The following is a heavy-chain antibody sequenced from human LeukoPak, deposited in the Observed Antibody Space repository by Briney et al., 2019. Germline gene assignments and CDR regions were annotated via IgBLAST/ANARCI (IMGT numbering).Heavy chain of an antibody. V-gene: IGHV3-48*03. CDR2: ISSRADTI. CDR3: ARGYRSKYYYDSSTYYDY. J-gene: IGHJ4*02. D-gene: IGHD3-22*01. Sequence: PGGSLKLSCAASGFTFSAYEMNWVRQAPGKGLEWVSYISSRADTIYYADSVKGRFTISRDSAKNSLYLQMNSLRAEDTAVYYCARGYRSKYYYDSSTYYDYWGRGTLVTVSS. CDR1: GFTFSAYE.